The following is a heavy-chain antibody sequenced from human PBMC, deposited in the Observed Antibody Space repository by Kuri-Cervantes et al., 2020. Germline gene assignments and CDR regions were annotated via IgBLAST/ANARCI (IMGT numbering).Heavy chain of an antibody. J-gene: IGHJ3*02. CDR2: IYYSGST. V-gene: IGHV4-59*01. Sequence: ESLKISCTVSGGSISSYYWSWIRQPPGKGLEWIGYIYYSGSTNYNPSLKSRVTITVDTSKNQFSLMLSSVTAADTAVYYCARAWSSGCQKDAFDIWGQGTMVTVSS. CDR1: GGSISSYY. D-gene: IGHD6-19*01. CDR3: ARAWSSGCQKDAFDI.